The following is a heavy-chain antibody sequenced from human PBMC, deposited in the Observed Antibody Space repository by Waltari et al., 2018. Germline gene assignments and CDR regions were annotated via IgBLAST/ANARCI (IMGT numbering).Heavy chain of an antibody. CDR2: IFHSGST. V-gene: IGHV4-38-2*02. D-gene: IGHD3-10*01. CDR3: ATDPSYYGSGTYWAGWFDP. Sequence: QVQLQESGPGLVKPSETLSLTCTVSGYSIRSTDYWGWIRQSPGKGLEWIGSIFHSGSTYYNPSLKSRVTISVDTSKNQFSLKLRSVTAADTAVYYCATDPSYYGSGTYWAGWFDPWGQGTLVTVSS. CDR1: GYSIRSTDY. J-gene: IGHJ5*02.